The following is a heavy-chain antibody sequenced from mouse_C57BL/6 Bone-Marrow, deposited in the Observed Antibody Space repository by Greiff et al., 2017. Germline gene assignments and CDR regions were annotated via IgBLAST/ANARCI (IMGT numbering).Heavy chain of an antibody. CDR2: IYPKSGNT. J-gene: IGHJ1*03. V-gene: IGHV1-81*01. CDR3: ARLPLTGDFDV. Sequence: VQLLESGAELARPGASVKLSCKASGYTFTSYGISWVKQRTGQGLEWIGEIYPKSGNTYYNEKFKGKSTLTADKSSSTAYMELRSLTSEDSAVYFCARLPLTGDFDVWGTGTTVTVSS. CDR1: GYTFTSYG.